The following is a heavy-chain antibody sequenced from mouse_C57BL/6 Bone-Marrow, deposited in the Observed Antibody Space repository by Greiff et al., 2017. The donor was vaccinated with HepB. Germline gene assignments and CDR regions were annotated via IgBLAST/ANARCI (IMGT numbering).Heavy chain of an antibody. Sequence: EVQRVESGGDLVKPGGSLKLSCAASGFTFSSYGMSWVRQTPDKRLEWVATISSGGSYTYYPDSVKGRFTISRDNAKNTLYLQMSSLKSEDTAIYYCARQGYGSSHWYFDVWGTGTTITVSS. V-gene: IGHV5-6*01. CDR3: ARQGYGSSHWYFDV. J-gene: IGHJ1*03. CDR1: GFTFSSYG. D-gene: IGHD1-1*01. CDR2: ISSGGSYT.